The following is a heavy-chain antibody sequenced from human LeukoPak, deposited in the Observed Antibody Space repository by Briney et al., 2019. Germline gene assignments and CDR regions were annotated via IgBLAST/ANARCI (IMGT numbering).Heavy chain of an antibody. CDR3: ARSSESTHFDY. J-gene: IGHJ4*02. Sequence: ASVKVSCKASGYTFTGYYMHWVRQAPGQGLEWMGIINPSGGTTSYAQKFQGRVTMTRDTSTSTVYMELSSLRSEDTAVYYCARSSESTHFDYWGQGTLVTVSS. D-gene: IGHD2-2*01. V-gene: IGHV1-46*01. CDR2: INPSGGTT. CDR1: GYTFTGYY.